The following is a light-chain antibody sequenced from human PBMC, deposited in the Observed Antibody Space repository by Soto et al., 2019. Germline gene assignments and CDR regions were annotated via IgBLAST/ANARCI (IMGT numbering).Light chain of an antibody. CDR3: QQSYSTPYT. V-gene: IGKV1-39*01. J-gene: IGKJ2*01. Sequence: EIQMTQSPSSLSSSLGDRVTLTCRASQSISSYLDWYQQKPGKAPKLLIYAASSWQTGVPSRFSGSGSGTDFTLTISRLQPEDFATYYCQQSYSTPYTFGQGTKLEIK. CDR1: QSISSY. CDR2: AAS.